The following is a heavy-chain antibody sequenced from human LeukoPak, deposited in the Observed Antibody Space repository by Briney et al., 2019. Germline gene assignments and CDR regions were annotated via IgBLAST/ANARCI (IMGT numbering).Heavy chain of an antibody. J-gene: IGHJ4*02. CDR3: ARDGRRGYSGYRFDY. Sequence: SVTLSCKASGYNFNSHGIIWVRQAPGQGLEWMGWISTYNGNTNYAQKSQGRVTMTTDTSTSTVSMELRSLRSDDTALYYCARDGRRGYSGYRFDYWGQGTLVTVSS. CDR1: GYNFNSHG. D-gene: IGHD5-12*01. CDR2: ISTYNGNT. V-gene: IGHV1-18*04.